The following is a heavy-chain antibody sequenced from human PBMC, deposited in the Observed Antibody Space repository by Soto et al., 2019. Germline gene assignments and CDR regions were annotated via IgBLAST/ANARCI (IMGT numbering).Heavy chain of an antibody. Sequence: LSLTCTVSGGSISSSSYYWGWIRQPPGKGLEWIGSIYYSGSTYYNPSLKSRVTISVDTSKNQFSLKLSSVTAADTAVYYCARHEVGIAYCGGDCYPNWFDPWGQGTLVTVSS. CDR3: ARHEVGIAYCGGDCYPNWFDP. J-gene: IGHJ5*02. CDR2: IYYSGST. CDR1: GGSISSSSYY. D-gene: IGHD2-21*02. V-gene: IGHV4-39*01.